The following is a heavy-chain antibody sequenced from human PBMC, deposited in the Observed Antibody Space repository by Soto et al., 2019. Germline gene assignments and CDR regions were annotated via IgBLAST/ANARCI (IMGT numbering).Heavy chain of an antibody. Sequence: QVQLVQTGAEVKKPGSSVKVSCKASGGTFSSYAISWVRQAPGQGLEWMGGIIPIFGTANYAQKFQGRVTITADESTSTAYMELSSVRSEDTAVYYCARFTAAIRWFDPWGQGTLVTVSS. V-gene: IGHV1-69*01. J-gene: IGHJ5*02. CDR1: GGTFSSYA. D-gene: IGHD2-2*02. CDR2: IIPIFGTA. CDR3: ARFTAAIRWFDP.